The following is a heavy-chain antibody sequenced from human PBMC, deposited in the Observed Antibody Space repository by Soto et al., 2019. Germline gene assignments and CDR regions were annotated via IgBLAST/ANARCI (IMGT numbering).Heavy chain of an antibody. J-gene: IGHJ4*02. D-gene: IGHD3-9*01. CDR2: IIPILGIA. V-gene: IGHV1-69*02. CDR1: GGTFSSYT. Sequence: SVKVSCKASGGTFSSYTISWVRQAPGQGLEWMGRIIPILGIANYAQKFQGRVTITADKSTSTAYMELSSLRSEDTAVYCCARRNYDILTGPDYWGQGTLVTVSS. CDR3: ARRNYDILTGPDY.